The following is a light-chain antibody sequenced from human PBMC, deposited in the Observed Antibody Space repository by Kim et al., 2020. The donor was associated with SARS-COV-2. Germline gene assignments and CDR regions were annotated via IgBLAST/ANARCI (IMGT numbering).Light chain of an antibody. CDR2: DVS. CDR1: QSIPRSY. Sequence: EIVLTQSPGTLSLSPGERVTLSCRASQSIPRSYLAWYQQRLGQAPRLLIYDVSRRATGIPDRFSGSGSGTDFALTISGLEPEDFAVYYCQQYEIPPQAFGRGTKLEI. CDR3: QQYEIPPQA. J-gene: IGKJ2*01. V-gene: IGKV3-20*01.